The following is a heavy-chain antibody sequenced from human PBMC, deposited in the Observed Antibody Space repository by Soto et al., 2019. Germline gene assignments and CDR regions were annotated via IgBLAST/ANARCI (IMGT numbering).Heavy chain of an antibody. CDR3: ARYQLLFRIFDI. V-gene: IGHV4-59*08. J-gene: IGHJ3*02. CDR2: IYHSGST. D-gene: IGHD2-2*01. Sequence: QVQLQQSGPGLVKPSGTLSLMCTVSGASISRYYWSWIRQTPGKGLEWIGYIYHSGSTNYNPSLKSRLTISVDTSKNHFSLNLTSVTAADTAVYYCARYQLLFRIFDIWGQGTMVTVSS. CDR1: GASISRYY.